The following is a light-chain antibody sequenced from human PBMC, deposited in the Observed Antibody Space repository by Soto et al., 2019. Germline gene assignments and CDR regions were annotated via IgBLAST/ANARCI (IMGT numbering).Light chain of an antibody. CDR2: DTA. CDR3: LLFYSGGGGRV. Sequence: QAVVTQEPSLTVSPGGTVTLTCGSSTGAVTSGHYPYWFQQKPGQAPRTLIYDTANKHSWPPARFSGSLLGGKAALTLSGAQPDDEADYYCLLFYSGGGGRVFGGGTKLTVL. V-gene: IGLV7-46*01. CDR1: TGAVTSGHY. J-gene: IGLJ3*02.